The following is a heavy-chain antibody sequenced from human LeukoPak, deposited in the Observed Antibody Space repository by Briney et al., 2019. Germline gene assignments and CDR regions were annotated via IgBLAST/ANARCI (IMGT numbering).Heavy chain of an antibody. CDR1: GFTFSDSA. V-gene: IGHV3-73*01. CDR2: IRSKANGYAT. J-gene: IGHJ4*02. Sequence: GGSLRLSCAASGFTFSDSAMDWVRQASGKGLEGIGRIRSKANGYATAYAASVKVRFTISRDDSKNAAYLPTNNYKTEDTPADYCTRLSIDLAFDYWDQGPLVTVSS. D-gene: IGHD2-21*01. CDR3: TRLSIDLAFDY.